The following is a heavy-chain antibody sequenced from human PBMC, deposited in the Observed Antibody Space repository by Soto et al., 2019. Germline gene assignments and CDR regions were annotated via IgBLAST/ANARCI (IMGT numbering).Heavy chain of an antibody. D-gene: IGHD6-19*01. CDR1: GGSISSGGYY. CDR3: ARDFTDSSGPTRGMGV. CDR2: IYYSGST. V-gene: IGHV4-31*03. J-gene: IGHJ6*04. Sequence: SETLSLTCTVSGGSISSGGYYWSWIRQHPGKGLEWIGYIYYSGSTYSNPSLKSRVTISVDTSKDQFSLKLSSVTAADTAVYYCARDFTDSSGPTRGMGVWGKRTTVTVSS.